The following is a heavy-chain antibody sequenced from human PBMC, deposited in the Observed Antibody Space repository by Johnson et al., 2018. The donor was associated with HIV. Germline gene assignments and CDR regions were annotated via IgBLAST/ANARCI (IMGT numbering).Heavy chain of an antibody. Sequence: QVQLVESGGGVVQPGRSLRLSCAASGFTFSSYAMHWVRQAPGKGLEWVAVISYGGKNKYYADSVKGRFTISRDNSKNTLYLEMNSLRPEDTAVYYCARDGTSRGGAFDIWGQGTIVTVSS. CDR2: ISYGGKNK. CDR1: GFTFSSYA. D-gene: IGHD6-13*01. CDR3: ARDGTSRGGAFDI. V-gene: IGHV3-30*04. J-gene: IGHJ3*02.